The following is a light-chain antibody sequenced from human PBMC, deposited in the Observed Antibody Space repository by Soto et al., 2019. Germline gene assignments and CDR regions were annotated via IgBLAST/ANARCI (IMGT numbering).Light chain of an antibody. CDR2: DAS. CDR1: QSVSSY. V-gene: IGKV3-11*01. Sequence: DIVLTQSPATLSLPPGERATLSCRATQSVSSYLAWYQQKPGQAPRPLIYDASNRATGIPARFSGSGSGTDFTLTISSLEPEDFAVYYCQQRSNWLITFGQGTRLEIK. CDR3: QQRSNWLIT. J-gene: IGKJ5*01.